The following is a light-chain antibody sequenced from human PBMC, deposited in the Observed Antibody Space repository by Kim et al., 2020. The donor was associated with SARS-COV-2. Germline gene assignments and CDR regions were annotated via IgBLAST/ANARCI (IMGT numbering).Light chain of an antibody. Sequence: VAQTVRITCQGDSLRKYYASLYQQKPGQAPVLVFYGKNNRPSGIPDRFSGSYSGNTASLTITAAQAEDEADYYCNSRESSSNHWIFGGGTQLTVL. CDR1: SLRKYY. CDR2: GKN. CDR3: NSRESSSNHWI. V-gene: IGLV3-19*01. J-gene: IGLJ2*01.